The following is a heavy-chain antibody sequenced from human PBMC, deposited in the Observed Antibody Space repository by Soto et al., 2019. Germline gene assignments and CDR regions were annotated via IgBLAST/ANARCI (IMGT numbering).Heavy chain of an antibody. Sequence: PGESLKISCRGSGYSFTSYWISCVRQMPGKGLEWMGKIDPSDSYTNYSPSFRGHVTISADKSITTAYLQWSSLKAPDTAMYYCARHDLGVTNRDLDYWGQGTLVTLSS. CDR2: IDPSDSYT. J-gene: IGHJ4*02. D-gene: IGHD4-17*01. CDR3: ARHDLGVTNRDLDY. V-gene: IGHV5-10-1*01. CDR1: GYSFTSYW.